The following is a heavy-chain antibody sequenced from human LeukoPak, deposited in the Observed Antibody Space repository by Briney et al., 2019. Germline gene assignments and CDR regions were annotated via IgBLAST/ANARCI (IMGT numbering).Heavy chain of an antibody. CDR2: ISAYNGNT. CDR3: ARATVPYNWFDP. V-gene: IGHV1-18*01. J-gene: IGHJ5*02. Sequence: ASVKVSCKASGYTFTSYGISWVRQAPGQGLEWMGWISAYNGNTNYAQKLQGRVTMTTDTSTSTAYMKLRSLRSDDTAVYYCARATVPYNWFDPWGQGTLVTVSS. CDR1: GYTFTSYG. D-gene: IGHD4-17*01.